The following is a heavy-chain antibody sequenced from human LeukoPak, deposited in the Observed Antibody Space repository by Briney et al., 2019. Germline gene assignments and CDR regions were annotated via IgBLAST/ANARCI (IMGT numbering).Heavy chain of an antibody. CDR3: ARGSVVSYDFWSGYSYTFHY. J-gene: IGHJ4*02. CDR1: GYTFTSYY. D-gene: IGHD3-3*01. V-gene: IGHV1-46*01. CDR2: INPSGGST. Sequence: ASVKVSCKASGYTFTSYYMHWVRQAPGQGLEWMGIINPSGGSTSYAQKFQGRVTMTRDTSTSTAYMGLSSLRSEDTAVYYCARGSVVSYDFWSGYSYTFHYWGQGTLVTVSS.